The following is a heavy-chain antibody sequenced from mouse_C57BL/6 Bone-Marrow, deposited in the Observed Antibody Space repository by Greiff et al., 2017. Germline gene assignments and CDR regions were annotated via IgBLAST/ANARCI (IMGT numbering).Heavy chain of an antibody. Sequence: VHLVESGAELARPGASVKLSCKASGYTFTSYGISWVKQRTGQGLEWIGEIYPRSGNTYYNEKFKGKATLTADKSSSTAYMELRSLTSEDSAVYFCARGEGHYYGSSYWFAYWGQGTLVTVSA. D-gene: IGHD1-1*01. V-gene: IGHV1-81*01. CDR1: GYTFTSYG. CDR2: IYPRSGNT. CDR3: ARGEGHYYGSSYWFAY. J-gene: IGHJ3*01.